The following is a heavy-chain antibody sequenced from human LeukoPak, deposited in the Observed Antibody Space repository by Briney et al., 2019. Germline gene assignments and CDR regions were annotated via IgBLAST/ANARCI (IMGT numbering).Heavy chain of an antibody. V-gene: IGHV1-18*04. CDR2: ISAYNGNT. Sequence: ASVKVSCKASGYTFSGYSLHWVRQAPGQGLEWMGWISAYNGNTNYAQKLQGRVTMTTDTSTSTAYMELRSLRSDDTAVYYCASRSSSGWTDAFDIWGQGTMVTVSS. D-gene: IGHD6-19*01. J-gene: IGHJ3*02. CDR3: ASRSSSGWTDAFDI. CDR1: GYTFSGYS.